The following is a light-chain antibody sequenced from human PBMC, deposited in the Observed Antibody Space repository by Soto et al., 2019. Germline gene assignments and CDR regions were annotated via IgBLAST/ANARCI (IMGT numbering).Light chain of an antibody. CDR1: QGLMHRNGYNY. V-gene: IGKV2-28*01. Sequence: DSVMTQPPLSLPDTPVEPASISFXSSQGLMHRNGYNYLDLYLQKPGXSTQLXXXLGXNRATGILARFSGSGSGKDFTLNITSIVPEEFAVYECHQRKMWSPITFGQGTRLEI. CDR2: LGX. J-gene: IGKJ5*01. CDR3: HQRKMWSPIT.